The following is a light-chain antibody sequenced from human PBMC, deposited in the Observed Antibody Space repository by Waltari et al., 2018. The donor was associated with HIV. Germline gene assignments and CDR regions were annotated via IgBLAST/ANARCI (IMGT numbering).Light chain of an antibody. V-gene: IGKV2-24*01. CDR2: KIS. CDR3: MQGSEFPWT. Sequence: DIVMTQSPLSLLVTVEHPASISSRSVQSLVHRDGDTHLSWLQQRPGQPPRLLLYKISNRFSGVPDRFRGSGAGTDFTLHISRVEPEDVGVYYCMQGSEFPWTFGQGTTLEI. J-gene: IGKJ1*01. CDR1: QSLVHRDGDTH.